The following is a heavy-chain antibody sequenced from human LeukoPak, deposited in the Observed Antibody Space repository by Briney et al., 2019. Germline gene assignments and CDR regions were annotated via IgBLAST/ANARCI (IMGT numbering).Heavy chain of an antibody. CDR3: ARGVDTAMAYFDY. J-gene: IGHJ4*02. Sequence: ASETLSLTCAVYGGSFSGYYWSWIRQPPGKGLEWIGEINHSGSTNYNPSLKSRVTISVDTSKNQFSLKLSSVTAADTAVYYCARGVDTAMAYFDYWGQGTLVTVFS. CDR2: INHSGST. V-gene: IGHV4-34*01. D-gene: IGHD5-18*01. CDR1: GGSFSGYY.